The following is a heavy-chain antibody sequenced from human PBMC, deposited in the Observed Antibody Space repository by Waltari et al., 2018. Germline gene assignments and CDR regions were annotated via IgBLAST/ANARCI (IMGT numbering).Heavy chain of an antibody. Sequence: QVQLQESGPGLVTPSETLSLTCPVSGSSVSAYFWSWIRHSPGKGLEWIAYMYASGTTNYNPSRRSRVTIALDTSKNQVSLKLSSMTAADTAVYYCARLDLVGSRYYFDYWSQGTLVTVSS. CDR3: ARLDLVGSRYYFDY. D-gene: IGHD1-26*01. V-gene: IGHV4-4*08. CDR1: GSSVSAYF. J-gene: IGHJ4*02. CDR2: MYASGTT.